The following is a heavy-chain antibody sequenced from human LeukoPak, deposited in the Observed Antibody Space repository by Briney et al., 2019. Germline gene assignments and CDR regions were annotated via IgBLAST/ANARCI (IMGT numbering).Heavy chain of an antibody. V-gene: IGHV4-38-2*02. CDR1: GYSISSGYY. CDR2: LYHSGST. J-gene: IGHJ6*03. Sequence: SETLSLTCTVSGYSISSGYYWGWIRQPPGKGLEWIGSLYHSGSTYYTPSLKSRVTISVDTSKTQFSLKLSSVTAADTAVYYCARGGKYSSSSRFYYYYYYMDVWGKGTTVTVSS. CDR3: ARGGKYSSSSRFYYYYYYMDV. D-gene: IGHD6-6*01.